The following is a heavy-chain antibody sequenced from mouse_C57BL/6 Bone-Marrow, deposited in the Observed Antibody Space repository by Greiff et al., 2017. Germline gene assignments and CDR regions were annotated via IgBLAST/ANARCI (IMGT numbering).Heavy chain of an antibody. CDR2: IYPGNSDT. Sequence: EVQLQQSGTVLARPGASVKMSCKTSGYTFTSYWMHWVKQRPGQGLEWIGAIYPGNSDTSYNQKFKGKAKLTAVTSASTAYMELSSLTNEDSAVYYCTRGDYYSNYEGDYWGQGTTLTVSS. CDR1: GYTFTSYW. J-gene: IGHJ2*01. D-gene: IGHD2-5*01. CDR3: TRGDYYSNYEGDY. V-gene: IGHV1-5*01.